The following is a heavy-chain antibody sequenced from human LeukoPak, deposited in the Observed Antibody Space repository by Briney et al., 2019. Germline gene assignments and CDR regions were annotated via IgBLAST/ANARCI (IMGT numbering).Heavy chain of an antibody. J-gene: IGHJ4*02. CDR2: VSPFNGNT. Sequence: ASVKVSCKASGYTFSSYGIIWVRQAPGQGLEWMGWVSPFNGNTDYAPKLQGRVTMTTDTSATTAYMELRSLTSDVTAVYYCARRGGSYSHSDFWGQGTLVTVSS. CDR3: ARRGGSYSHSDF. CDR1: GYTFSSYG. V-gene: IGHV1-18*01. D-gene: IGHD1-26*01.